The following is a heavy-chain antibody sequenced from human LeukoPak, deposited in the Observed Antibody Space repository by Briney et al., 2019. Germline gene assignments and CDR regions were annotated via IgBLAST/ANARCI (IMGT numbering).Heavy chain of an antibody. V-gene: IGHV3-23*01. CDR2: ISGSGGST. CDR1: GFTFSSYS. J-gene: IGHJ4*02. Sequence: PGRSLRLSCAASGFTFSSYSMNWVRQAPGKGLEWVSAISGSGGSTYYADSVKGRFTISRDNSKNTLYLQMNSLRAEDTAVYYCAKKFPADSGWYPPAHWGQGTLVTVSS. CDR3: AKKFPADSGWYPPAH. D-gene: IGHD6-19*01.